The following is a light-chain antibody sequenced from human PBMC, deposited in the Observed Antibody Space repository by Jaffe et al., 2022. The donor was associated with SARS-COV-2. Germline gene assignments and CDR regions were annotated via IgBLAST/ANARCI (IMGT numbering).Light chain of an antibody. CDR2: DTT. V-gene: IGLV1-40*01. Sequence: QSVLTQPPSVSGAPGQRVTISCTGSTSNIGAGFEVHWYQQLPGTSPKLLIYDTTKRPSGVPDRFSGSKSGTSASLAITGLQAEDEADYYCQSHDNRLSRYVFGTGTKVSVL. CDR3: QSHDNRLSRYV. J-gene: IGLJ1*01. CDR1: TSNIGAGFE.